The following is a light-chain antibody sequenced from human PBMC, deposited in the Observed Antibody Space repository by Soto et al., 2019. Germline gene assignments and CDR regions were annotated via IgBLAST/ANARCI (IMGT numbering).Light chain of an antibody. CDR2: KAS. CDR3: QHYNSYSEA. J-gene: IGKJ1*01. CDR1: QTISSW. V-gene: IGKV1-5*03. Sequence: DIHMTQSPSTLSASVVGIVTITFLASQTISSWLAWYQQKPGKAPKLLIYKASTLKSGVPSRFSGSGSGTEFTLTISSLQPDDFATYYCQHYNSYSEAFGQGTKVDIK.